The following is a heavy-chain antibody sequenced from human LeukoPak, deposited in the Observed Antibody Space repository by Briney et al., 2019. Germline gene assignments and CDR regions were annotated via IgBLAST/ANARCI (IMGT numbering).Heavy chain of an antibody. CDR3: ARSRSGVVVPASRYGMDV. J-gene: IGHJ6*02. V-gene: IGHV4-34*01. D-gene: IGHD2-2*01. CDR2: INHSGST. CDR1: GGSFSGYY. Sequence: PSETLSLTCAVYGGSFSGYYWSWIRQPPGKGLEWIGEINHSGSTNYNPSLKSRVTISVDTSKNQFSLKLSSVTAADTAVYYCARSRSGVVVPASRYGMDVWAKGPRSPSP.